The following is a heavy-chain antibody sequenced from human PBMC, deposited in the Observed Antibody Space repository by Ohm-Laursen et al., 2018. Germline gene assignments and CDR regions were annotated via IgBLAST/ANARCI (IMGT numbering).Heavy chain of an antibody. CDR2: ISDSGSSR. Sequence: GSLRLSCAASGFSFSDYYMSWVRQAPGTGLEWVSYISDSGSSRFYADFVKGRFTISRDNAKNLLYLQMNSLRDEDTAVYYCARDRSYNWNYPFDYWGQGTLVTVSS. V-gene: IGHV3-11*01. D-gene: IGHD1-7*01. J-gene: IGHJ4*02. CDR1: GFSFSDYY. CDR3: ARDRSYNWNYPFDY.